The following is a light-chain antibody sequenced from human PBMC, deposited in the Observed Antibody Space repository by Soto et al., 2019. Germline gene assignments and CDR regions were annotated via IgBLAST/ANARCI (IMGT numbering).Light chain of an antibody. Sequence: DILLTHSPSTLSASVGDRLNISCLASQSINKWLAWYQHKPGKAPNLLIYEVSTLHSGVPSRFSGSGSGTEITLTISSLRPDDFATYYCQHYSGDRATFGQGTKVDIK. CDR1: QSINKW. J-gene: IGKJ1*01. CDR2: EVS. V-gene: IGKV1-5*03. CDR3: QHYSGDRAT.